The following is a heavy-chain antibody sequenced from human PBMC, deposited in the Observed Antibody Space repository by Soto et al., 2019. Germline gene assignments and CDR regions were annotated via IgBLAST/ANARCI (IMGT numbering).Heavy chain of an antibody. Sequence: PGGSLRLSCAASGFPFSDSYMAWIRQAPGKGLEEIATISSTGSTPYYADSVKGRFTISRDNAQNSLYLEMNNLRAEDTAVYYCARGQQLVANWLDPWGQGILVPVYS. D-gene: IGHD6-13*01. CDR1: GFPFSDSY. V-gene: IGHV3-11*01. J-gene: IGHJ5*02. CDR2: ISSTGSTP. CDR3: ARGQQLVANWLDP.